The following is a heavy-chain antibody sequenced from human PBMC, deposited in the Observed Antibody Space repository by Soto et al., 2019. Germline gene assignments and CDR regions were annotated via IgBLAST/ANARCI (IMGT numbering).Heavy chain of an antibody. V-gene: IGHV1-69*01. Sequence: QVQLVQSGAEVKKPGSSVKVSCKASGGTFSSYAISWVRQAPGQGLEWMGGIIPIFGTANYAQKFQGRVTITADESTSTAYMELSSLRSEDTAVYYCAIPDIVVVPAAPRGYYYYYYGMDVWGQGTTVTVSS. J-gene: IGHJ6*02. CDR1: GGTFSSYA. CDR3: AIPDIVVVPAAPRGYYYYYYGMDV. D-gene: IGHD2-2*01. CDR2: IIPIFGTA.